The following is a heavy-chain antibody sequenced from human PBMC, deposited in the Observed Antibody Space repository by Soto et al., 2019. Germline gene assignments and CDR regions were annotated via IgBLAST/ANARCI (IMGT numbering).Heavy chain of an antibody. Sequence: EVKLLESGGALVQPGGSLRLSCRGSGSTFNAFAMNWDRQAPNTGLEWDSTMTGSGDTTYYVESVKGRFTISRDNSKNTLVLHMTALRADDTAIYFGAKQVYGGNPSPFSSWGQGTLVTVSS. CDR1: GSTFNAFA. J-gene: IGHJ4*02. V-gene: IGHV3-23*01. CDR3: AKQVYGGNPSPFSS. CDR2: MTGSGDTT. D-gene: IGHD4-17*01.